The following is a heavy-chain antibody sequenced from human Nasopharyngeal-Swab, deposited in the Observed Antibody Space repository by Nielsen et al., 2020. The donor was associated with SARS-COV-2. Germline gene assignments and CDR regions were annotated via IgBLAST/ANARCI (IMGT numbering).Heavy chain of an antibody. Sequence: WIRQPPGKGLEWIGYIYYSGSTSYNPSLKSRVTISVDTSKNQFSLKVRSVTAADTAVYYCARESDYRAFDIWGQGTMVTVSS. CDR2: IYYSGST. CDR3: ARESDYRAFDI. D-gene: IGHD1-26*01. V-gene: IGHV4-59*01. J-gene: IGHJ3*02.